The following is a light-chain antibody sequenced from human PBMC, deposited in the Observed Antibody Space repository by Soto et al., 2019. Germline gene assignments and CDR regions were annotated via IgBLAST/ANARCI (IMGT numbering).Light chain of an antibody. CDR3: QQYGGSPFT. J-gene: IGKJ3*01. CDR1: QSVSGSY. CDR2: GAS. V-gene: IGKV3-20*01. Sequence: EIVLTQSPGTLSLSPGERATLSCRASQSVSGSYLAWYQQKPGQAPRLLIYGASSRATGIPDRFSGSGSGTDFTLTISTLEPEDFAVYYCQQYGGSPFTFGPGPKVDIK.